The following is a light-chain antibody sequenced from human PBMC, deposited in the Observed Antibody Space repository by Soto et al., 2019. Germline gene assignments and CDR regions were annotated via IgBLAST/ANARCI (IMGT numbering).Light chain of an antibody. V-gene: IGLV2-14*01. J-gene: IGLJ1*01. CDR3: SQTTNVDATACV. Sequence: QSVRTQPSSVSGSPAQSIAISCTGTSGEIGSYYGVTWYKQHPGKAPERIISEVTDRPSGVCNRFSGFTTGNTASQTISALKAGDGDQYYWSQTTNVDATACVFGTGTK. CDR2: EVT. CDR1: SGEIGSYYG.